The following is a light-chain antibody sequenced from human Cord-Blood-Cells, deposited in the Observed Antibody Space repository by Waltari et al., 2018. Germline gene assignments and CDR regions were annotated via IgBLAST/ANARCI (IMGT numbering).Light chain of an antibody. V-gene: IGKV3-20*01. J-gene: IGKJ3*01. CDR3: QHYGISPPVFT. CDR1: QSVSSSY. Sequence: EIVLKQSPGTLSLSPGERATLSCRPSQSVSSSYLAWYQQKPGQAPRLLIHGHSSRATGIQDSFSGSGSGTDFPLTVSRLEPEDFAVSYCQHYGISPPVFTVGPGAKVDIK. CDR2: GHS.